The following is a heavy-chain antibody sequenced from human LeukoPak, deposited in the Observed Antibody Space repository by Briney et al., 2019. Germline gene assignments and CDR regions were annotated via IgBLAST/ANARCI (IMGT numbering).Heavy chain of an antibody. CDR3: AKDSVRYSSGWYFDDY. D-gene: IGHD6-19*01. CDR2: ISGSGGST. Sequence: GGSLRLSCAASGFTFSSYAMSWVRQAPGKGLEWVSAISGSGGSTYYAGSVKGRFTISRDNSKNTLYLQMNSLRAEDTAVYYCAKDSVRYSSGWYFDDYWGQGTLVTVSS. J-gene: IGHJ4*02. CDR1: GFTFSSYA. V-gene: IGHV3-23*01.